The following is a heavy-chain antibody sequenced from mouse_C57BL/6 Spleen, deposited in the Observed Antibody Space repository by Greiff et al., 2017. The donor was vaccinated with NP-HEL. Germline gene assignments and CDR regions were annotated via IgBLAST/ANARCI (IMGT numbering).Heavy chain of an antibody. CDR3: ARDDHYYGSSPYAMDY. J-gene: IGHJ4*01. Sequence: LQESGAELMKPGASVKLSCKATGYTFTGYWIEWVKQRPGHGLEWIGEILPGSGSTNYNEKFKGKATFTADTSSNTAYMQLSSLTTEDSAIYYCARDDHYYGSSPYAMDYWGQGTSVTVSS. CDR2: ILPGSGST. CDR1: GYTFTGYW. D-gene: IGHD1-1*01. V-gene: IGHV1-9*01.